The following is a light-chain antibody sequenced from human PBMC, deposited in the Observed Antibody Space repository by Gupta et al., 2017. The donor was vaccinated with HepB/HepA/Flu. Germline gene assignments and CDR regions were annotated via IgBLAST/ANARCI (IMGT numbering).Light chain of an antibody. CDR3: QSYDSSLSGSL. CDR1: RSNVGAGYD. CDR2: GNT. Sequence: QSVLTQPPSVSGAPGQRVTISCTGSRSNVGAGYDVHWFQQLPGAAPKFLIYGNTNRPAGVADRFSASKSGTSASLAITGLQAEDEADYYCQSYDSSLSGSLFGTGTKVTVL. V-gene: IGLV1-40*01. J-gene: IGLJ1*01.